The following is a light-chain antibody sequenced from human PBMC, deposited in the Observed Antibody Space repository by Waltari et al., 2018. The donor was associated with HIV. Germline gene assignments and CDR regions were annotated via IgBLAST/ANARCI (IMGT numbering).Light chain of an antibody. V-gene: IGKV1-5*03. CDR3: QQYNTYPYT. CDR1: QSISNW. J-gene: IGKJ2*01. CDR2: ATS. Sequence: DIQMPQSPSTLSASVGDRITITCRASQSISNWFAWYQQKPGKAPKVLIYATSSLKSGVPSTFSGSGSGTEFTLTISSLQPDDFATYYCQQYNTYPYTFGQGTKLEVK.